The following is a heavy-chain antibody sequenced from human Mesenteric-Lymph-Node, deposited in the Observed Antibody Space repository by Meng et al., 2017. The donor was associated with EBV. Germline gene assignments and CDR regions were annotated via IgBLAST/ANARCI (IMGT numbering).Heavy chain of an antibody. CDR1: GASISSTHW. D-gene: IGHD6-13*01. CDR3: ARGEGSSSYFDY. CDR2: IFHTGST. Sequence: VNPSVTLSITCAVLGASISSTHWLSWVRQSPGKGLEWIREIFHTGSTNYNPSLKSRVTISADESKNQVSLKLTSVTAADTAVYYCARGEGSSSYFDYWGQGSLVTVSS. J-gene: IGHJ4*02. V-gene: IGHV4-4*02.